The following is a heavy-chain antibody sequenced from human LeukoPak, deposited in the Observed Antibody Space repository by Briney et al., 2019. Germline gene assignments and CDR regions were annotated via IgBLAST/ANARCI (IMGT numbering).Heavy chain of an antibody. CDR1: GFTFSNNW. CDR3: TTRLYNGSHY. D-gene: IGHD1-26*01. V-gene: IGHV3-15*01. J-gene: IGHJ4*02. Sequence: PGGSLRLSCAASGFTFSNNWMSWVRQAPGKGLEWVGRIKSKADGGTTDYAAAVKGRFTISRDDSKNTLYLQMNSLKTEDTAVYYCTTRLYNGSHYWGQGTLVTVSS. CDR2: IKSKADGGTT.